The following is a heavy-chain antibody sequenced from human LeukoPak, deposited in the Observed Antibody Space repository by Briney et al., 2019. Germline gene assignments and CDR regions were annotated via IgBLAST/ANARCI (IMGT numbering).Heavy chain of an antibody. Sequence: GGSLRLSCAASGFTFSSYSMNWVRQAPGKGLEWVSYISSSSSTIYYADSVKGRFTISRDNAKNSLYLQMNSLRDEDTAVYYCARDNLRSSGWYYFDYWGQGTPVTVSS. V-gene: IGHV3-48*02. CDR1: GFTFSSYS. J-gene: IGHJ4*02. D-gene: IGHD6-19*01. CDR2: ISSSSSTI. CDR3: ARDNLRSSGWYYFDY.